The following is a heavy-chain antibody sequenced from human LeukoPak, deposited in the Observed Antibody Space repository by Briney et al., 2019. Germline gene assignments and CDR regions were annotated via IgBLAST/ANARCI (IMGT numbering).Heavy chain of an antibody. V-gene: IGHV4-34*01. J-gene: IGHJ5*02. D-gene: IGHD2-2*01. CDR3: ARDLGYAPHLHWFDP. CDR1: GGSFSGYY. Sequence: SETLSLTCAVYGGSFSGYYWSWIRQPPGKGLEWIGSIYYSGSTYYNPSLKSRVTISVDTSKNQFSLKLSSVTAADTAVYYCARDLGYAPHLHWFDPWGQGTLVTVSS. CDR2: IYYSGST.